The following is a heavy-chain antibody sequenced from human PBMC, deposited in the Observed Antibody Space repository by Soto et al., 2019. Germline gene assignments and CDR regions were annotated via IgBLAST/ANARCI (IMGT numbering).Heavy chain of an antibody. V-gene: IGHV3-23*01. CDR2: ISGGGGST. CDR1: GFSFAGYG. CDR3: AKTETFNGYYNAFDY. J-gene: IGHJ4*02. Sequence: PGGSLRLSCAASGFSFAGYGLTWVRLAPGKGLEWVASISGGGGSTYYADSVKGRFSISRDNSNRMVYLQMGSLTAGDTAVYYCAKTETFNGYYNAFDYWGQGTRVTVSS. D-gene: IGHD3-9*01.